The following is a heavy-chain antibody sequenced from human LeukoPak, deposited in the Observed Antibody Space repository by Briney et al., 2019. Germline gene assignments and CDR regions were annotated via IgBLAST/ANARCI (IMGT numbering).Heavy chain of an antibody. D-gene: IGHD2-2*01. Sequence: ASVKVSCKVSGYTLTELSMHWVRQAPGKGLEWMGGFDPEDGETIYAQKFQGRVTMTEDTSTDTAYMELSSLRSEDTAVYYCARDGGRYCSSTSCPGPSHWFDPWGQGTLVTVSS. J-gene: IGHJ5*02. CDR3: ARDGGRYCSSTSCPGPSHWFDP. V-gene: IGHV1-24*01. CDR1: GYTLTELS. CDR2: FDPEDGET.